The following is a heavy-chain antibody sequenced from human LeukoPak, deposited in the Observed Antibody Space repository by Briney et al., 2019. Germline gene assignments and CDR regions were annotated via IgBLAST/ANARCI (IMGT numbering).Heavy chain of an antibody. CDR3: ARDTRNYYDSSGYYLVDY. D-gene: IGHD3-22*01. J-gene: IGHJ4*02. V-gene: IGHV4-4*07. CDR2: IYASGST. CDR1: GGSISSYY. Sequence: SETLSLTCTVSGGSISSYYWSWIRQPAGKGLEWIGRIYASGSTNYNPSLKSRATMSVDTSKNQFSLKLSSVTAADTAVYYCARDTRNYYDSSGYYLVDYWGQGTLVTVSS.